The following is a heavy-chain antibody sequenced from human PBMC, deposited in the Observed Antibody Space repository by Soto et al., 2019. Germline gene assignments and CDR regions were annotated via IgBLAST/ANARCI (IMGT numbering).Heavy chain of an antibody. J-gene: IGHJ6*03. CDR1: GFTFSSYW. Sequence: PGGSLRLSCAASGFTFSSYWMHWVRQAPGKGLVWVSRINSDGSSTSYADSVKGRFTISRDNAKNTLYLQMNSLRAEDTAVYYCARGRRDFLGYYYYYYMDVWGKGTTVTVS. V-gene: IGHV3-74*01. CDR3: ARGRRDFLGYYYYYYMDV. CDR2: INSDGSST.